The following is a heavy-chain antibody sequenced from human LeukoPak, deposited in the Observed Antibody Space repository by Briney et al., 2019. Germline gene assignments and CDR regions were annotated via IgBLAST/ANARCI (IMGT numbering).Heavy chain of an antibody. CDR2: MNPNSGNT. CDR3: ARGPTSPDSSVDY. D-gene: IGHD3-22*01. CDR1: GYTFTSYD. J-gene: IGHJ4*02. V-gene: IGHV1-8*01. Sequence: ASVKVSCKASGYTFTSYDINWVRQATGRGLEWMGWMNPNSGNTGYAQKFQGRVTMTRNTSISTAYMELSSLRSEDTAVYYCARGPTSPDSSVDYWGQGTLVTVSS.